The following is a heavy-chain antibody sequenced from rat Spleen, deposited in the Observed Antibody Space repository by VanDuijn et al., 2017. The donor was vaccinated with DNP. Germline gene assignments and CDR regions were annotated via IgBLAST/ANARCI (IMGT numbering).Heavy chain of an antibody. CDR1: GYSITSNY. CDR3: ATSESAGFVY. D-gene: IGHD3-7*01. CDR2: ISYSGTT. J-gene: IGHJ3*01. V-gene: IGHV3-1*01. Sequence: EVQLQESGPGLVKPSQSLSLTCSVTGYSITSNYWAWIRKFPGNKMEWMGYISYSGTTAYNPSLRSRISITRDTSQNQFFLQLNSVTAEDTATYYCATSESAGFVYWGQGTLVTVSS.